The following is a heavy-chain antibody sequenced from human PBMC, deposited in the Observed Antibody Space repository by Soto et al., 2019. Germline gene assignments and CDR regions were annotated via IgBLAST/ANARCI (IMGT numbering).Heavy chain of an antibody. D-gene: IGHD6-13*01. CDR1: GGSISSSNW. Sequence: PSETLSLTCAVSGGSISSSNWWSWVRQPPGKGLEWIGEIYHSGSTNYNPSLKSRVTISVDKSKNQFSLKLSSVTAAGTAVYYCARDHTGYSSSWYPWFDPWGQGTLVTVSS. CDR3: ARDHTGYSSSWYPWFDP. CDR2: IYHSGST. V-gene: IGHV4-4*02. J-gene: IGHJ5*02.